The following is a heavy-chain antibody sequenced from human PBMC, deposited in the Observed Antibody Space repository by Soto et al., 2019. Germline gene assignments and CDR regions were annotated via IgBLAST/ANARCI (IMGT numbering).Heavy chain of an antibody. V-gene: IGHV5-51*01. D-gene: IGHD3-16*01. J-gene: IGHJ6*04. CDR3: ARVRELGASYGMGL. Sequence: GESLKISCKGSVYSFTGYWIGCLRQMPGKGLEWMGIIYPGYSDTRYSPSFQGQVTISADKSISTAYLQWSSLKASDTAMYYCARVRELGASYGMGLWGKGTTGTVSS. CDR1: VYSFTGYW. CDR2: IYPGYSDT.